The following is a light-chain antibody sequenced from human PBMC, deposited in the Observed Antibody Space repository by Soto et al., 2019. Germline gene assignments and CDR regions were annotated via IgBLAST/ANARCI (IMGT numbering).Light chain of an antibody. J-gene: IGKJ2*01. V-gene: IGKV3-20*01. Sequence: ENVLTQFPGTLSLSPGDRATLSCRASQSLSSDSLAWYQQKPGQAPRLLIYGASSRANGIPDRFSGSGSGTDFTLTISRLEPEDFAVYYCQQYYSYPPYTFGQGTKLEIK. CDR3: QQYYSYPPYT. CDR1: QSLSSDS. CDR2: GAS.